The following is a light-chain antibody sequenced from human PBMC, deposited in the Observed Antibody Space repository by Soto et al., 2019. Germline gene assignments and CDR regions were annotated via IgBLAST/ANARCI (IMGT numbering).Light chain of an antibody. V-gene: IGLV2-8*01. CDR1: RSDVGTYNF. CDR3: SSYAGFNQVI. CDR2: DVS. J-gene: IGLJ2*01. Sequence: QSVVTQPPSASGSPGQSVTISCTGTRSDVGTYNFVSWYQHHPGKAPKLTIYDVSKRPSGVPDRFSGSKSGNTASLTVSGLQAEDEADYYCSSYAGFNQVIFGGGTKLTVL.